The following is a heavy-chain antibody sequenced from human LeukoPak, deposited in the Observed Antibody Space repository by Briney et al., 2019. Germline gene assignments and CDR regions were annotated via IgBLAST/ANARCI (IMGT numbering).Heavy chain of an antibody. CDR1: GGTFSSYA. Sequence: GASVKVSCKASGGTFSSYAISWVRQAPGQGLEWMGGIIPIFGTANYAQKFQGGVTITTDESTSTAYMELSSLRSEDTAVYYCARAGSYSPYYYYYYMDVWGKGTTVTVSS. CDR3: ARAGSYSPYYYYYYMDV. J-gene: IGHJ6*03. V-gene: IGHV1-69*05. D-gene: IGHD1-26*01. CDR2: IIPIFGTA.